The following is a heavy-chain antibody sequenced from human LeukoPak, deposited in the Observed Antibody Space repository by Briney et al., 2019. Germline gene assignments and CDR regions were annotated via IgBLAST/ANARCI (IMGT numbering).Heavy chain of an antibody. Sequence: PGGSLRLSCAASGFTFNTYWMNWVRQAPGKGLEWVANIKEDGSEINYIDSVKGRFTISRDNAKHSLYLQMNSLRAEDTAVYFCAPHDCGDYWGQGTLVTVSS. V-gene: IGHV3-7*01. CDR3: APHDCGDY. CDR2: IKEDGSEI. D-gene: IGHD2-21*02. J-gene: IGHJ4*02. CDR1: GFTFNTYW.